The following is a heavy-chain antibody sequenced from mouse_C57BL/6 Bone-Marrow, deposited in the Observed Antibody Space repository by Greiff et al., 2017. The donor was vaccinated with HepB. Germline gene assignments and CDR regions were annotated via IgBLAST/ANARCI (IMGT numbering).Heavy chain of an antibody. J-gene: IGHJ2*01. V-gene: IGHV5-17*01. D-gene: IGHD1-1*01. CDR3: ARPPNFCGSSYPVYFDY. Sequence: EVKVVESGGGLVKPGGSLKLSCAASGFTFSDYGMHWVRQAPEKGLEWVAYISSGSSTIYYADTVKGRFTISRDNAKNTLFLQMTSLRSEDTALYYCARPPNFCGSSYPVYFDYWGQGTTLTVSS. CDR1: GFTFSDYG. CDR2: ISSGSSTI.